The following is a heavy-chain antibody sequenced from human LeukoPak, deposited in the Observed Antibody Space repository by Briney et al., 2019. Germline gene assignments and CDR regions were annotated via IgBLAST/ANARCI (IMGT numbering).Heavy chain of an antibody. J-gene: IGHJ4*02. CDR3: ARVVVVPAAMRDVFDC. V-gene: IGHV1-18*01. D-gene: IGHD2-2*01. Sequence: GASVKVSCKASGYTFTSYGISWVRQAPGQGLEWMGWISAYNGNTNYAQKLQGRVTMTTDTSTSTAYMELRSLRSDDTAVYYCARVVVVPAAMRDVFDCWGQGTLVTVSS. CDR2: ISAYNGNT. CDR1: GYTFTSYG.